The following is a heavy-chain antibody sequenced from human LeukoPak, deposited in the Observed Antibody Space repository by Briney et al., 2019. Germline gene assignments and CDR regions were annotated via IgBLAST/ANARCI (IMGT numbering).Heavy chain of an antibody. J-gene: IGHJ6*02. D-gene: IGHD3-9*01. V-gene: IGHV1-69*04. CDR2: IIPILGIA. CDR3: ARAPLYDILIVERMDV. Sequence: GASVKVSCKASGGTFSSYAISWVRQAPGQGPEWMGRIIPILGIANYAQKFQGRVTITADKSTSTAYMELSSLRSEDTAVYYCARAPLYDILIVERMDVWGQGTTVTVSS. CDR1: GGTFSSYA.